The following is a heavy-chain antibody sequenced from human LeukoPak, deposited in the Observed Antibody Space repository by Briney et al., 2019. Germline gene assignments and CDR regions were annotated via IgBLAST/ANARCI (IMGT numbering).Heavy chain of an antibody. CDR1: GFTFSSYA. CDR3: AIMHPYYDGSGYWVQ. CDR2: ISTSGGSS. D-gene: IGHD3-22*01. Sequence: GGSLRLSCAASGFTFSSYAMSWVRQAPGKGLEWVSGISTSGGSSSYADSVKGRFTISRDNPRNTLYMQMNSLRAEDTALYYCAIMHPYYDGSGYWVQWGQGTLVTVS. V-gene: IGHV3-23*01. J-gene: IGHJ4*02.